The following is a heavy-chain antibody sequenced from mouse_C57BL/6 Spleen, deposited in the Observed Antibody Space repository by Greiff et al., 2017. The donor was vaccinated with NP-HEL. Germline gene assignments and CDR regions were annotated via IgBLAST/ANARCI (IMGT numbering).Heavy chain of an antibody. CDR3: AREGGSITTVVAFDY. J-gene: IGHJ2*01. V-gene: IGHV3-6*01. CDR2: ISYDGSN. Sequence: EVHLVESGPGLVKPSQSLSLTCSVTGYSITSGYYWNWIRQFPGNKLEWMGYISYDGSNNYNPSLKNRISITRDTSKNQFFLKLNSVTTEDTATYYCAREGGSITTVVAFDYWGQGTTLTVSS. D-gene: IGHD1-1*01. CDR1: GYSITSGYY.